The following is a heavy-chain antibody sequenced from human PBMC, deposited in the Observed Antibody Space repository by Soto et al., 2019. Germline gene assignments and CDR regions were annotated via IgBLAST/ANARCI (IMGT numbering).Heavy chain of an antibody. Sequence: ASVKVSCKASGYTFTSYGISWVRQAPGQGLECMGWISSYNGNTNYAQKVQGRVTLTTDTSTSTTYMELRSLRSDDTAVYYCARGPRYCSTTTCFSGVTWFDPWGQGTLVTVSS. J-gene: IGHJ5*02. CDR2: ISSYNGNT. D-gene: IGHD2-2*01. CDR3: ARGPRYCSTTTCFSGVTWFDP. V-gene: IGHV1-18*04. CDR1: GYTFTSYG.